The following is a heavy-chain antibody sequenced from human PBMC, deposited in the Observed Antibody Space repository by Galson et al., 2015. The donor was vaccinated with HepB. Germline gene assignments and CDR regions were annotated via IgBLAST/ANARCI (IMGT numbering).Heavy chain of an antibody. J-gene: IGHJ4*02. CDR2: ISGSGGTT. V-gene: IGHV3-23*01. D-gene: IGHD4-17*01. CDR3: AKASDYGDYHFDY. CDR1: GFAFSNYA. Sequence: SLRLSCAGSGFAFSNYAKSWVRQAPGKGLEWVSVISGSGGTTYYADSVRGRFTFSRDNSKNTLYLQMNRLRAEDTAIYYCAKASDYGDYHFDYWGQGTLVTVSS.